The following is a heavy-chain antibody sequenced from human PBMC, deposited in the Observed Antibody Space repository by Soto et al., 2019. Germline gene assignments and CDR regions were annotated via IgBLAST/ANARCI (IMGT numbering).Heavy chain of an antibody. Sequence: QVQLVESGGGVVQPGRSLRLSCAASGFTFSTYGMHWVRQAPGKGLEWVAVISYDGSNKHYADSVKGRFTISRDNSKNTLYLQMNSLRAEDTAVYYCAKDRRSSSPFYYLDYWGLGTLVTVSS. CDR2: ISYDGSNK. J-gene: IGHJ4*02. D-gene: IGHD6-13*01. CDR1: GFTFSTYG. CDR3: AKDRRSSSPFYYLDY. V-gene: IGHV3-30*18.